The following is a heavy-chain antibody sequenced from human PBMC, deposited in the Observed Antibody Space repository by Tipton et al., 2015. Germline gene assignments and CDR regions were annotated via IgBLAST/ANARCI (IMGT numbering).Heavy chain of an antibody. CDR3: ARDAGIVAAPSRYFHY. Sequence: TLSLTCTVSGGSISSYYWSWIRQPAGKGLEWIGRIYTSENTSYNPSLKSRVTMSLDRSKNQFSLRLTSVTAADTAMYYCARDAGIVAAPSRYFHYWGQGTLVTVSS. CDR2: IYTSENT. CDR1: GGSISSYY. J-gene: IGHJ1*01. V-gene: IGHV4-4*07. D-gene: IGHD2-15*01.